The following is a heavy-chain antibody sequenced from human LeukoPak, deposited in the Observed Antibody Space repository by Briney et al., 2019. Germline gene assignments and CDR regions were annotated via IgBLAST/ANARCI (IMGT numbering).Heavy chain of an antibody. V-gene: IGHV3-23*01. J-gene: IGHJ5*02. Sequence: GGSLRLSCAASGFTFSTYAMSWVRQAPGKGLEWVSAIVGSAFSSYYADSVKGRFTISRDNSKNTLYLQMNSLRAEDTAVYYCAKDPLWFGEFTYNWSDPWGQGTLVTVSS. CDR3: AKDPLWFGEFTYNWSDP. D-gene: IGHD3-10*01. CDR2: IVGSAFSS. CDR1: GFTFSTYA.